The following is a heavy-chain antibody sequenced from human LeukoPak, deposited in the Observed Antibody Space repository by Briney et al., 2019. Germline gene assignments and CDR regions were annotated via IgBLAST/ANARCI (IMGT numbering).Heavy chain of an antibody. CDR2: IYYSGST. Sequence: SETLSLTCTVSGGSISSYYWSWLRQPPGKGLEWIGYIYYSGSTNYNPSLKSRVTISVDTSKNQFSLKLSSVTAADTAVYYCARHFRPDSSGWYGLDYWGQGTLVTVSS. V-gene: IGHV4-59*01. CDR3: ARHFRPDSSGWYGLDY. J-gene: IGHJ4*02. CDR1: GGSISSYY. D-gene: IGHD6-19*01.